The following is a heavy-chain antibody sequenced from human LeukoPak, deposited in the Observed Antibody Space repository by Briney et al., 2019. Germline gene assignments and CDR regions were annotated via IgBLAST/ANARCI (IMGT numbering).Heavy chain of an antibody. J-gene: IGHJ4*02. Sequence: GASVKVSCKASGYTFTEYGVSWVRQAPGQGLEWMGSISAYNGNTNYAQKFQGRVTITADKSTSTAYMELSSLRSEDTAVYYCARGRGGKDIVGPSNYWGQGTLVTVSS. CDR2: ISAYNGNT. CDR1: GYTFTEYG. V-gene: IGHV1-18*01. D-gene: IGHD2-15*01. CDR3: ARGRGGKDIVGPSNY.